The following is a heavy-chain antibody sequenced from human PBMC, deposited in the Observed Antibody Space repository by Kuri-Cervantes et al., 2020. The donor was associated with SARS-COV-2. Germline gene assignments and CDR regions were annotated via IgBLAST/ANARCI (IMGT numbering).Heavy chain of an antibody. CDR3: AHELRWHQIDY. D-gene: IGHD4-23*01. V-gene: IGHV2-5*01. Sequence: SGPTLVKPTQTLTLTCTFSGFSLSSSGVGVGWIRQPPGKPLEWLALIYWSGDKRYNPSLKNRVTITKVTSKSQVVLIMTDMDPVDTATYYCAHELRWHQIDYWGQGTLVTVSS. CDR1: GFSLSSSGVG. CDR2: IYWSGDK. J-gene: IGHJ4*02.